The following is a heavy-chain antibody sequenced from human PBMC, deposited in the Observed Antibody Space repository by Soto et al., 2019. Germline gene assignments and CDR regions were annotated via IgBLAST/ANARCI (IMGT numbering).Heavy chain of an antibody. J-gene: IGHJ5*02. Sequence: GESLKISCTGSGFIFTSYWLSWVLHMPLKCLEWMGRIDPSDSYTNYSPSFKGHATISADKSISTAYLQWSSLKASDTAMYYCARRYCSSTRCHSTGFDPWGQGTLVTVSS. CDR1: GFIFTSYW. D-gene: IGHD2-2*01. CDR2: IDPSDSYT. CDR3: ARRYCSSTRCHSTGFDP. V-gene: IGHV5-10-1*01.